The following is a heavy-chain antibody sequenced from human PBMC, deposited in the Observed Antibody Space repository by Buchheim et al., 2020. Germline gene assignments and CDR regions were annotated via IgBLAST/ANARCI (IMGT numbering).Heavy chain of an antibody. V-gene: IGHV1-69*04. Sequence: QVQLVQSGAEVKKPGSSVKVSCKASGGTFSSYAISWVRQAPGQGLEWMGRIIPILGIANYAQKFQGRVTITADQSTSTAYMELSSLRSEDTAVYYCARNYYGSGSYYNVYYYGMDVWGQGTT. J-gene: IGHJ6*02. CDR3: ARNYYGSGSYYNVYYYGMDV. CDR1: GGTFSSYA. CDR2: IIPILGIA. D-gene: IGHD3-10*01.